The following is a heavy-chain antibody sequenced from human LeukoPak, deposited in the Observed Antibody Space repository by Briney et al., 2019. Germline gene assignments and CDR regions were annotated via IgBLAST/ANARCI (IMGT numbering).Heavy chain of an antibody. CDR1: GGSISSGGYY. D-gene: IGHD3-10*01. CDR3: ARAYGSGSYAYYYGLDV. Sequence: SETLSLTCTVSGGSISSGGYYWSWIRQHPGSGLEWIGYVYYSGSTNYNPSLKSRVTISVDTSKTQFSLKLSSVTAADTAVYYCARAYGSGSYAYYYGLDVWGQGTTVTVSS. V-gene: IGHV4-61*08. CDR2: VYYSGST. J-gene: IGHJ6*02.